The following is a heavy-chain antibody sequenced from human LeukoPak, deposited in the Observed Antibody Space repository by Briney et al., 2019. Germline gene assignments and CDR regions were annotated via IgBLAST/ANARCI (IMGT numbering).Heavy chain of an antibody. CDR1: GFTLSSYA. CDR3: AKDLMRDRWFGES. D-gene: IGHD3-10*01. J-gene: IGHJ5*02. Sequence: PGGSLRLSCAASGFTLSSYAMSWVRQAPGKGLEWVAFIRYDGNDKFYAESVKGRFTISRDTSRNALYLQMNSLRPEDTAVYYCAKDLMRDRWFGESWGQGTLVSVSS. CDR2: IRYDGNDK. V-gene: IGHV3-30*02.